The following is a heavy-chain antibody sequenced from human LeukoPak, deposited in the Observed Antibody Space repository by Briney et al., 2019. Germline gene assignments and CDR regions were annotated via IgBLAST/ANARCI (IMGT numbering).Heavy chain of an antibody. J-gene: IGHJ4*02. V-gene: IGHV3-23*01. CDR2: ISGSGTNT. CDR3: ASAQSYGFYFDY. Sequence: PGGSLRLSCAASGFTFSSYGMSWVRQAPGKGLEWVSGISGSGTNTYYADSVKGRFTISRDNSKNTLYLQMNSLRAEDTAVYYCASAQSYGFYFDYWGQGTLVTVSS. D-gene: IGHD5-18*01. CDR1: GFTFSSYG.